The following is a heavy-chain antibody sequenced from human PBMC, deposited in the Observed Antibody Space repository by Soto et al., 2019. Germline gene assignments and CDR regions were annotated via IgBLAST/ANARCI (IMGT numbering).Heavy chain of an antibody. V-gene: IGHV3-48*01. CDR2: ISSSSGTK. Sequence: GGSLRLSCAASGFTFSTFSMHWVRQSPGKGLEWISYISSSSGTKYYADSAEGRFTISRDNAKSLLYLQMNSLRVEDTAVYYCANGCSGGSCYVCLVYWGQGTLVTVSS. CDR1: GFTFSTFS. CDR3: ANGCSGGSCYVCLVY. D-gene: IGHD2-15*01. J-gene: IGHJ4*02.